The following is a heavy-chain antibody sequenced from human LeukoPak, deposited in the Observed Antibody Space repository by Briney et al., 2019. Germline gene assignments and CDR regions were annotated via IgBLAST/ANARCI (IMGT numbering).Heavy chain of an antibody. CDR1: GGSISSYY. Sequence: SETLSLTCTVSGGSISSYYWSWLRQPAGKGLEWIGRIYTSGSTNYNPSLKSRVTISVDTSKNQFSLTLSSVTAADTAVYYCARVGGLGDYYYGMDVWGQGTTVTVSS. V-gene: IGHV4-4*07. D-gene: IGHD3/OR15-3a*01. CDR3: ARVGGLGDYYYGMDV. J-gene: IGHJ6*02. CDR2: IYTSGST.